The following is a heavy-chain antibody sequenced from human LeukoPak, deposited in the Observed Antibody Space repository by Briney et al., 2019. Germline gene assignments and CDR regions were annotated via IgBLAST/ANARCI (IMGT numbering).Heavy chain of an antibody. CDR3: ARDSGRYISGQGPYYYHGMDV. CDR1: GFTFSNAW. CDR2: ISNDETNK. D-gene: IGHD6-19*01. V-gene: IGHV3-30-3*01. Sequence: PGGSLRLSCAASGFTFSNAWMSWVRQAPVKGLEWVAVISNDETNKYYADSVKGRFTISRDNSKNTLYLQMNSLRPEDTAVYYCARDSGRYISGQGPYYYHGMDVWGQGTTVTVSS. J-gene: IGHJ6*02.